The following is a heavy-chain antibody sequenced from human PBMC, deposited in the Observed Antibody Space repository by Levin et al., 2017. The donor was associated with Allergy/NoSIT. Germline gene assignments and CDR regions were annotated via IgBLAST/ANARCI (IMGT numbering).Heavy chain of an antibody. D-gene: IGHD6-13*01. CDR1: GFTFSSYS. V-gene: IGHV3-21*01. CDR2: ISSSSSYI. Sequence: GGSLRLSCAASGFTFSSYSMNWVRQAPGKGLEWVSSISSSSSYIYYADSVKGRFTISRDNAKNSLYLQMNSLRAEDTAVYYCARDEPSITSYSSSWYVPGSIDPWGQGTLVTVSS. CDR3: ARDEPSITSYSSSWYVPGSIDP. J-gene: IGHJ5*02.